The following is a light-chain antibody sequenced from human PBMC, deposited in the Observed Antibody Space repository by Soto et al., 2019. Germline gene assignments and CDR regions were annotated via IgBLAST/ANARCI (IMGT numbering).Light chain of an antibody. V-gene: IGKV1-33*01. J-gene: IGKJ2*01. CDR1: QDNSQH. CDR3: QQFDGLPYT. Sequence: DIQMTQSPSSLSSYVGERVTITCRESQDNSQHLTWFQQKAGKAPELLIYDASTLQTGVPSRFSGSGYGTAFTLPISSRQPGDVATYFCQQFDGLPYTFGQGTKLRI. CDR2: DAS.